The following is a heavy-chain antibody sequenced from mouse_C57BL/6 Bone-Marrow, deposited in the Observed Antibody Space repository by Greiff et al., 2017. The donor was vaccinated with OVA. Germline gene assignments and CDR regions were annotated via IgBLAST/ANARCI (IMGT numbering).Heavy chain of an antibody. J-gene: IGHJ2*01. V-gene: IGHV1-54*01. CDR2: INPGSGGT. CDR1: GYAFTNYL. CDR3: ARDWDVGDFDY. D-gene: IGHD4-1*01. Sequence: LVESGAELVRPGTSVKVSCKASGYAFTNYLIEWVKQRPGQGLEWIGVINPGSGGTNYNEKFKGKATLTADKSSSTAYMQLSSLTSEDSAVYFCARDWDVGDFDYWGQGTTLTVSS.